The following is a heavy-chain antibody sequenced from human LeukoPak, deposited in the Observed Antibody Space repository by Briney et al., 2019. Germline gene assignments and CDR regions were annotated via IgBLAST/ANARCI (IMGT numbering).Heavy chain of an antibody. CDR3: AIRDGHTDH. CDR1: GYTFTNYA. D-gene: IGHD5-24*01. CDR2: INPANGYT. Sequence: ASVKVSCKASGYTFTNYAMHWVRQAPGQTIEWLAWINPANGYTRYSQHFQDRVTVSSDTSADTAYMELSSLRSEDKAIYFCAIRDGHTDHWGQGTLVTVSS. J-gene: IGHJ4*02. V-gene: IGHV1-3*03.